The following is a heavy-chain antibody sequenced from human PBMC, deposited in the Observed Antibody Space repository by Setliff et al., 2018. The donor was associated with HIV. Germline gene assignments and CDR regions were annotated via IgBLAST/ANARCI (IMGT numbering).Heavy chain of an antibody. CDR1: GFTYSGYW. CDR2: IKPDASER. CDR3: ARDVLRDIVVVPAAITEDGY. V-gene: IGHV3-7*03. Sequence: GGSLRLSCAASGFTYSGYWMSWVRQTSGKGLEWVATIKPDASERSYLDSVKGRFTISRDNAKNSLFLQMNSLRAEDTAVYYCARDVLRDIVVVPAAITEDGYWGQGTLVTVSS. D-gene: IGHD2-2*01. J-gene: IGHJ4*02.